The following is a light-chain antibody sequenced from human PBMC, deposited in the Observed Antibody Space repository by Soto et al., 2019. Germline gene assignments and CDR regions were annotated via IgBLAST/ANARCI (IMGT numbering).Light chain of an antibody. CDR2: GAS. CDR1: QSVSSNY. Sequence: EIVWTQSPGTLSLSTGERAPLSCRATQSVSSNYLAWYQQKPGQAPRXXIYGASSRETGIPDRFSGSGSGTDFTLTITRLEPEDFAVDVCLQYGGLPRTFGLGTKVDIK. J-gene: IGKJ1*01. V-gene: IGKV3-20*01. CDR3: LQYGGLPRT.